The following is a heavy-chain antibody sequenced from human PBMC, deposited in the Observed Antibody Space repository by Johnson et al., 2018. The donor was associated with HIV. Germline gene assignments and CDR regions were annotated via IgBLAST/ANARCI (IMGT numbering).Heavy chain of an antibody. J-gene: IGHJ3*02. CDR2: IYSGGST. Sequence: VQLVESGGGLIQPGGSLRLSCAASGFTVSSNYMSWVRQAPGKGLEWVSVIYSGGSTYYADSVKGRFTISRDNSKNTLYLQMNSLRVEDMAVYYCARALRYSGSLWAFDIWGQGTMVTVSS. CDR3: ARALRYSGSLWAFDI. D-gene: IGHD1-26*01. CDR1: GFTVSSNY. V-gene: IGHV3-66*03.